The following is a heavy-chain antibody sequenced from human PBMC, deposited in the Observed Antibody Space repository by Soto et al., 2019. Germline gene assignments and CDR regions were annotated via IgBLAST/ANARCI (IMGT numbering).Heavy chain of an antibody. CDR2: IIPILGIA. CDR1: GGTFSSYT. Sequence: QVQLVQSGAEVKKPGSSVKVSCKASGGTFSSYTNSWVRQAPGQGLEWMGRIIPILGIANYAQKFQGRVTITADKSTSTAYMELSSLRSEDTAVYYCARGGYCSGGSCPFDYWGQGTLVTVSS. V-gene: IGHV1-69*02. CDR3: ARGGYCSGGSCPFDY. J-gene: IGHJ4*02. D-gene: IGHD2-15*01.